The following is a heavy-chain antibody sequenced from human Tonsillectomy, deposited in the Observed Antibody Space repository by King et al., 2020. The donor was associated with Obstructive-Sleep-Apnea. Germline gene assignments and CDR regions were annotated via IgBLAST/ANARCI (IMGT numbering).Heavy chain of an antibody. CDR3: ARVGIVGPTRFDYYGLDV. D-gene: IGHD1-26*01. CDR2: IYYTGST. Sequence: QLQESGPGLVKPSQTLSLTCTVSGGSISSRSYYWSWIRQPPGEGLEWIGFIYYTGSTYYNPSVKSRGSISVDTSKNQFSLRLSSVTAADTAVYYCARVGIVGPTRFDYYGLDVWGQGTTVTVSS. V-gene: IGHV4-30-4*01. CDR1: GGSISSRSYY. J-gene: IGHJ6*02.